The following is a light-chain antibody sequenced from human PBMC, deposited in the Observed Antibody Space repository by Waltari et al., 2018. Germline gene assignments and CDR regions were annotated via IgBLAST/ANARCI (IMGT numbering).Light chain of an antibody. CDR3: CSYAGSSSYV. J-gene: IGLJ1*01. CDR1: SSDVGGYNY. V-gene: IGLV2-23*02. Sequence: QSALTQPASVSGSPGQSITISCTGTSSDVGGYNYVSWYQQHPGKAPKLIIYDVSTRPSGVSNRFSGSKSGNTASLTISGLQAEDEADYYCCSYAGSSSYVFGTGTKVTVL. CDR2: DVS.